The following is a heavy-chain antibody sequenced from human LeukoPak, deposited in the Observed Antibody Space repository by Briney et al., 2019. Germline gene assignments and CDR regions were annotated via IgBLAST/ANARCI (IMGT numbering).Heavy chain of an antibody. V-gene: IGHV3-7*01. CDR1: GFNFKSYW. J-gene: IGHJ4*02. CDR2: KKQDGSEK. D-gene: IGHD6-13*01. CDR3: AKIGYSSSWYYFDY. Sequence: GALRLFCAASGFNFKSYWMSWVRQGPGKGLEVGANKKQDGSEKYYVDSVKGRFTISRDNAKNSLYLQMNSLRAEDTAVYYCAKIGYSSSWYYFDYWGQGTLVTVSS.